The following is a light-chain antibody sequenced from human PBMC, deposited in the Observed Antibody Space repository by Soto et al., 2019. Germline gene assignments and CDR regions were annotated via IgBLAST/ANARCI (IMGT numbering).Light chain of an antibody. CDR1: QGITSY. CDR2: AAS. Sequence: DIQLTQSPSFLSASVGDRVTITCRASQGITSYLAWYQQKPGKAPKLLIYAASTLQSGVPSRFSGSGSGTEFTLTISSLQPEDFATYYCQQLNSYPYTFGQGTKLGI. J-gene: IGKJ2*01. V-gene: IGKV1-9*01. CDR3: QQLNSYPYT.